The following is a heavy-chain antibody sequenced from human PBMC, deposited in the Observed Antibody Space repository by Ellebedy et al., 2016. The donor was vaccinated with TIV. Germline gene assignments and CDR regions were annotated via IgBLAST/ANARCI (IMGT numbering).Heavy chain of an antibody. CDR1: GGSISRYY. V-gene: IGHV4-59*08. CDR3: ASLYYDILTGYPTDAFDF. J-gene: IGHJ3*01. Sequence: SETLSLTCIVSGGSISRYYWSWIRQPPGRGLEWIGNIYYTGTTNYNPSLQSRVTISLDTSKNQFSLRLTSVTAADTAVYFCASLYYDILTGYPTDAFDFWGQGTMVIVSS. D-gene: IGHD3-9*01. CDR2: IYYTGTT.